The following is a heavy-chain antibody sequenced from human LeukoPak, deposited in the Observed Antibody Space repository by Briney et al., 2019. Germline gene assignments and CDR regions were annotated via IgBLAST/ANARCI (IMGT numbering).Heavy chain of an antibody. D-gene: IGHD3-22*01. CDR1: GFSISVYW. J-gene: IGHJ4*02. Sequence: GGSLRLSCEASGFSISVYWMSWVRQAPGKGLEWAGNIKQDGSERNYVDSVKGRFTISRDNAKKSLYLQMNSLRAEDTAVYYCARDWGAYYHFFDYWGQGTLVTVSS. CDR3: ARDWGAYYHFFDY. V-gene: IGHV3-7*01. CDR2: IKQDGSER.